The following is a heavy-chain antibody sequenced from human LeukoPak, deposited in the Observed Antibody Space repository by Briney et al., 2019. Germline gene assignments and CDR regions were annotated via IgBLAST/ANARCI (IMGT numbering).Heavy chain of an antibody. Sequence: ASVKVSCKASGYTFTSYGISWVRQAPGQGLEWMGRISAYNGNTNYAQKLQGRVTMTTDTSTSTAYMELRSLRSDDTAVYYCARVSGSGWELPFGSFDYWGQGTLVTVSS. J-gene: IGHJ4*02. CDR2: ISAYNGNT. CDR1: GYTFTSYG. CDR3: ARVSGSGWELPFGSFDY. V-gene: IGHV1-18*01. D-gene: IGHD1-26*01.